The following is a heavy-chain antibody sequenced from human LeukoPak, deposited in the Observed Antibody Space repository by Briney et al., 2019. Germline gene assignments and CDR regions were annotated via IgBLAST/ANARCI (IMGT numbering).Heavy chain of an antibody. D-gene: IGHD2-8*01. V-gene: IGHV3-33*01. CDR2: LWYDGRNK. CDR3: ARGLMTPNTYRAL. Sequence: GTSQRLSCAPSGFTFRNYGMHWVRQAPGKGLEWVSGLWYDGRNKAYADSVKGRFTISRDNSENMLYLQMNSLRDEDTAVYYCARGLMTPNTYRALWGQSTRLTVSS. J-gene: IGHJ1*01. CDR1: GFTFRNYG.